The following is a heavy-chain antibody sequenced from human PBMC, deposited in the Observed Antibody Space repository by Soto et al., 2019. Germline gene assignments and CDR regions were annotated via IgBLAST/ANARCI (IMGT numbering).Heavy chain of an antibody. CDR1: GGSISSGGYY. CDR2: IYYSGST. Sequence: PSETLSLTCTVSGGSISSGGYYWSWIRQHPGKGLEWIGYIYYSGSTYYNPSLKSRVTISVDTSKNQFSLKLSSVAAADTAVYYCVRARAALRSDVWGQGTTVTVSS. V-gene: IGHV4-31*03. D-gene: IGHD6-25*01. J-gene: IGHJ6*02. CDR3: VRARAALRSDV.